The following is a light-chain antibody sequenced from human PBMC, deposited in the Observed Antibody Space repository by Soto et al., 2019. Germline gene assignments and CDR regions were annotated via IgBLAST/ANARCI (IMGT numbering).Light chain of an antibody. Sequence: ITMSQSPAALSASVGDRVAISCRASQSIRNDLGWYQQKPGKAPNLLIYAASSLQSGVPSRFSGSGSGTDFTLTISSLQREDFATYFCQQSYSSSWTFGQGTKV. V-gene: IGKV1-39*01. CDR3: QQSYSSSWT. CDR1: QSIRND. J-gene: IGKJ1*01. CDR2: AAS.